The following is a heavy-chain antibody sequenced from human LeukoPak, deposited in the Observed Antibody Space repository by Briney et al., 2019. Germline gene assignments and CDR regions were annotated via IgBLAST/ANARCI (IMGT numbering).Heavy chain of an antibody. D-gene: IGHD3-3*01. CDR1: GGSISSYY. J-gene: IGHJ5*02. V-gene: IGHV4-4*09. Sequence: SETLSLTCTVSGGSISSYYWSWIRQPPGKGLEWIGYIYTSGSTNYNPSLKSRVTISVDTSKNQFSLKLSSVTAADTAGYYCARTRIFDWFDPWGQGTLVTVSS. CDR3: ARTRIFDWFDP. CDR2: IYTSGST.